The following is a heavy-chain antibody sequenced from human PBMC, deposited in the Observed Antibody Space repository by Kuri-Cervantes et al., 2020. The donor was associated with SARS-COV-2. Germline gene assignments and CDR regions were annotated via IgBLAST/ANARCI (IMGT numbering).Heavy chain of an antibody. V-gene: IGHV1-18*01. Sequence: ASVKVFCKASGGTFSSYAISWVRQAPGQGLEWMGWISAYNGNTNYAQKPQGRVTMTTDTSTSTAYMELRSLRSDDTAVYYCARDRGFLEWLENYYYMDVWGKGTTVTVSS. CDR3: ARDRGFLEWLENYYYMDV. D-gene: IGHD3-3*01. J-gene: IGHJ6*03. CDR1: GGTFSSYA. CDR2: ISAYNGNT.